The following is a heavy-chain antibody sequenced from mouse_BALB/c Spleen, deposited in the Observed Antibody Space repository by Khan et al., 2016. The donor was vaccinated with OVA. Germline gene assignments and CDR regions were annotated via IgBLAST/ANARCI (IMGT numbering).Heavy chain of an antibody. CDR2: IRYDGNS. D-gene: IGHD3-1*01. CDR3: ARGGSSGPAWFTN. J-gene: IGHJ3*01. Sequence: EVQLQESGPGLVKPSQSLSLTCSVTGYSITSGYFWNWIRQFPGNKLEWMGYIRYDGNSNYYPSLKNRISISRDTSKNQFFLTLNSVTPEDQATYDWARGGSSGPAWFTNWGQGTLVTVSA. V-gene: IGHV3-6*02. CDR1: GYSITSGYF.